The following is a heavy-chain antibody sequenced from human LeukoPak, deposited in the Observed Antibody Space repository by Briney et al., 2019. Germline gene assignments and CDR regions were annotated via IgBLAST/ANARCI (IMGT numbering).Heavy chain of an antibody. J-gene: IGHJ6*03. D-gene: IGHD3-16*01. Sequence: SETLSLTCAVSNYPITSDYYWVWIRQPPGQGLEWIGQIFHSGIAHYNPSLKSRVTMSVDTSRSQFTVNLNSVTAADTAVYYCGRAGFGTAYNRFYYYMDVWGKGTTVTVSS. CDR1: NYPITSDYY. V-gene: IGHV4-38-2*01. CDR3: GRAGFGTAYNRFYYYMDV. CDR2: IFHSGIA.